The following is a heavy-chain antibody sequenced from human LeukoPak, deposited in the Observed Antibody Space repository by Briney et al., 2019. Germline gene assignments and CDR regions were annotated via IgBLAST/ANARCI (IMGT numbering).Heavy chain of an antibody. Sequence: SVKVSCKASGFTFTNSAVQWVRQARGQRLEWIGWIVVGSGNTNYAQKFQERVTITRYMSTSTAYMELSSLRSEDTAVYYCAADPRYSSSWYGGDAFDIWGQGTMVTVSS. CDR1: GFTFTNSA. J-gene: IGHJ3*02. CDR2: IVVGSGNT. D-gene: IGHD6-13*01. CDR3: AADPRYSSSWYGGDAFDI. V-gene: IGHV1-58*01.